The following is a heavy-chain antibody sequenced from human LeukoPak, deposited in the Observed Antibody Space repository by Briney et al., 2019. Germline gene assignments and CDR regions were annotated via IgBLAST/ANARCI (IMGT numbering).Heavy chain of an antibody. CDR2: INPNSGGT. J-gene: IGHJ4*02. CDR3: ARGWWGCSGGSCYGGYFDY. CDR1: RYTFTGYY. V-gene: IGHV1-2*02. Sequence: ASVKVSCKASRYTFTGYYMHWVRQAPGQGLEWMGWINPNSGGTNYAQKFQGRVTMTRDTSISTAYMELSRLRSDDTAVYYCARGWWGCSGGSCYGGYFDYWGQGTLVTVSS. D-gene: IGHD2-15*01.